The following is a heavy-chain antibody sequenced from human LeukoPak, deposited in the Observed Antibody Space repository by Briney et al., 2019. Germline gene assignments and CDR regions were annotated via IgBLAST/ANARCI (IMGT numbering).Heavy chain of an antibody. CDR3: ARFRSSSSAFDI. D-gene: IGHD6-6*01. CDR2: INAGNGNT. J-gene: IGHJ3*02. CDR1: GYTFTSYA. Sequence: ASVKVSCKASGYTFTSYAMHWVRQAPGQRLEWVGWINAGNGNTKYSQEFQGRVTITRDTSASTAYMELSSLRSEDMAVYYCARFRSSSSAFDIWGQGTMVTVSS. V-gene: IGHV1-3*03.